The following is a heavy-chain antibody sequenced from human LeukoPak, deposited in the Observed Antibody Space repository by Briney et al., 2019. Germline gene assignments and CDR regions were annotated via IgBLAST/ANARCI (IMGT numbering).Heavy chain of an antibody. CDR1: SDSITRYY. CDR3: ARVRALSYYDSSGDLYYFEY. Sequence: SENLSLTGIVSSDSITRYYWGWIRQSPGNGLEGIGHTYYSGTTNYNPFLKSRVTISVDTSENQFSLKLSSVTAADTAVYYCARVRALSYYDSSGDLYYFEYWGQGTLVTVSS. J-gene: IGHJ4*02. D-gene: IGHD3-22*01. CDR2: TYYSGTT. V-gene: IGHV4-59*01.